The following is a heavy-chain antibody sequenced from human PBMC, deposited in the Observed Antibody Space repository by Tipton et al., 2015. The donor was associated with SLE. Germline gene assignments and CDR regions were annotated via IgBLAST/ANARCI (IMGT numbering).Heavy chain of an antibody. CDR2: IYYSGYT. Sequence: TLSLTCTVSGGSISRYYWSWIRQPPGKGLEFIGYIYYSGYTSYNPSLKSRVTISVDTSKNQFSLNMSSMTAADTAVYYCARLLTAAGTHFFDYWGQGALVTVSS. CDR3: ARLLTAAGTHFFDY. V-gene: IGHV4-59*01. J-gene: IGHJ4*02. CDR1: GGSISRYY. D-gene: IGHD6-13*01.